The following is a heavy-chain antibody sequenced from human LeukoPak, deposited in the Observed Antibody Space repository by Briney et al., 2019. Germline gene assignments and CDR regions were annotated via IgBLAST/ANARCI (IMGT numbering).Heavy chain of an antibody. CDR1: GFTFSSYG. CDR2: IRYDGSNK. J-gene: IGHJ3*02. Sequence: GGSLRLSCAASGFTFSSYGMHWVRQAPGKGLEWVAFIRYDGSNKYYAASVKGRFSISRDNSKNTVYLQMNSLRAEDTAVYYCARELREHGVFDIWGQGTTVTVSS. D-gene: IGHD1-26*01. CDR3: ARELREHGVFDI. V-gene: IGHV3-30*02.